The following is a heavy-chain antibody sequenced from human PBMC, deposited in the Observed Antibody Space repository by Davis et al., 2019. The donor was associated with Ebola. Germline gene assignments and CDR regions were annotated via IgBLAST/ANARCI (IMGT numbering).Heavy chain of an antibody. CDR3: ACLYSSSEAPS. CDR2: IYYSGST. CDR1: GFTFSGSA. J-gene: IGHJ5*02. V-gene: IGHV4-59*01. D-gene: IGHD6-13*01. Sequence: ESLKISCAASGFTFSGSAMHWVRQPPGKGLEWIGYIYYSGSTNYNPSLKSRVTISVDTSKNQFSLKLSSVTAADTAVYYCACLYSSSEAPSWGQGTLVTVSS.